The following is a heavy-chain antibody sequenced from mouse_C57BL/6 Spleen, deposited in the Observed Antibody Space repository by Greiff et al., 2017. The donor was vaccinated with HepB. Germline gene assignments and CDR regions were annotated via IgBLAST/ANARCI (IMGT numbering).Heavy chain of an antibody. Sequence: LEESGPELVKPGASVKISCKASGYAFSSSWMNWVKQRPGKGLEWIGRIYPGDGDTNYNGKFKGKATLTADKSSSTAYMQLSSLTSEDSAVYFCARGAAQAYWYFDVWGTGTTVTVSS. CDR1: GYAFSSSW. V-gene: IGHV1-82*01. CDR3: ARGAAQAYWYFDV. D-gene: IGHD3-2*02. CDR2: IYPGDGDT. J-gene: IGHJ1*03.